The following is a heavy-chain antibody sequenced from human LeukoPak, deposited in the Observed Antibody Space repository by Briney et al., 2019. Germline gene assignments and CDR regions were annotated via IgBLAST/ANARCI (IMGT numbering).Heavy chain of an antibody. J-gene: IGHJ4*02. CDR2: VDPEDGET. D-gene: IGHD1-26*01. CDR1: GYTLSELS. Sequence: ASVKVSCKVSGYTLSELSMHWVRQAPGKGLEWMGGVDPEDGETIYAQKFQGRVTMTEDTSTDTAYMELSSLRSEDTAVYYCASFLLIGGSYLRAKFDYWGQGTLVTVSS. CDR3: ASFLLIGGSYLRAKFDY. V-gene: IGHV1-24*01.